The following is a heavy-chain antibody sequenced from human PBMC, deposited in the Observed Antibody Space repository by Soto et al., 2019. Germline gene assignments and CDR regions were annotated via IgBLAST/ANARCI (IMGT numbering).Heavy chain of an antibody. Sequence: GGSLRLSCAASGFTFSSYAMSWVRQAPGKGLEWVSAIGGSGGGTHYAESVKGRFTISRDKSKNTLYLQMNSLRADDTAVYYCASGPDHYGMDVWGQGTTVTVSS. J-gene: IGHJ6*02. CDR2: IGGSGGGT. CDR1: GFTFSSYA. CDR3: ASGPDHYGMDV. V-gene: IGHV3-23*01.